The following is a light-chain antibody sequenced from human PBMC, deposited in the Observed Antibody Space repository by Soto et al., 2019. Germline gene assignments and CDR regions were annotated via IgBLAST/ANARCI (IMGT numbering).Light chain of an antibody. CDR3: QQYYSYPRT. Sequence: IQMTQSPSSLSASVGDRVTISCRASQGIGNALGWYQQKPGKAPKLLIYAASTLQSGVPSRFSGSGSGTDFTLTISCLQSEDFATYYCQQYYSYPRTFGQGTKVDIK. CDR1: QGIGNA. CDR2: AAS. J-gene: IGKJ1*01. V-gene: IGKV1-17*01.